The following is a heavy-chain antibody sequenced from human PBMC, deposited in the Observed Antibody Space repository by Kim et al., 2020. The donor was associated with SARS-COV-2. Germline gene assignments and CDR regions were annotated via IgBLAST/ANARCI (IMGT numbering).Heavy chain of an antibody. V-gene: IGHV4-59*13. CDR2: IYYSGST. CDR1: GGSISSYY. Sequence: SETLSLTCTVSGGSISSYYWSWIRQPPGKGLEWIGYIYYSGSTNYNPSLKSRVTISVDTSKNQFSLKLSSVTAADTAVYYCAREWVTPSLNWFDPWGQGTLVTVSS. CDR3: AREWVTPSLNWFDP. J-gene: IGHJ5*02. D-gene: IGHD4-4*01.